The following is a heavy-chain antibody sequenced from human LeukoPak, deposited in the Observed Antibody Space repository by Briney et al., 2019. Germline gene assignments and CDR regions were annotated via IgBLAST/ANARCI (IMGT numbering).Heavy chain of an antibody. CDR1: GFTFSSYA. V-gene: IGHV3-23*01. CDR3: AKVFSSSWYYFDY. Sequence: GGSLRLSCAASGFTFSSYAMSWVRQAPGKGLEGVSAISGSGGSTYYADSVKGRFTISRDNSKNTLYLQMNSLRAEDTAVYYCAKVFSSSWYYFDYWGQGTLVTVSS. CDR2: ISGSGGST. D-gene: IGHD6-13*01. J-gene: IGHJ4*02.